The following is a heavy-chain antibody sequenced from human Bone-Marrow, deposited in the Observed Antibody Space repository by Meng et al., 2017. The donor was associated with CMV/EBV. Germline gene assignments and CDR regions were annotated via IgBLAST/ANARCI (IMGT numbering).Heavy chain of an antibody. CDR1: GITFDDYA. V-gene: IGHV3-9*01. CDR3: ARGLWFTWFDF. CDR2: ISWNSGKI. J-gene: IGHJ5*01. Sequence: GGSLRLSCAASGITFDDYAMQWVRQAPGKGLEWVSGISWNSGKIGYADSVKGRFTISRDNAKNSLFLQMNSLRGEDTAIYYCARGLWFTWFDFWGQGTRVTVSS. D-gene: IGHD3-10*01.